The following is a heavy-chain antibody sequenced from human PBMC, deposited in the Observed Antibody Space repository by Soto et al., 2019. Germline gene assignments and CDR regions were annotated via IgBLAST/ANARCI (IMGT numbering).Heavy chain of an antibody. CDR3: VMVDNYVTPTPQDV. CDR2: ISPYTGNT. J-gene: IGHJ6*02. V-gene: IGHV1-18*01. D-gene: IGHD3-16*01. CDR1: GYIFVNYG. Sequence: QVQLVQSGEEVKKPGASVKVSCKASGYIFVNYGIAWVRQAPRQGLEWMGWISPYTGNTHSASKVQGRLTMTTDTSTSTAYMDLGILTSDDTAVYYCVMVDNYVTPTPQDVWGQGTPVTVSS.